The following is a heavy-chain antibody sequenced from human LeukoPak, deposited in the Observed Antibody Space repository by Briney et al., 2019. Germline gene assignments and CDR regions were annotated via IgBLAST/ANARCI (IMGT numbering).Heavy chain of an antibody. D-gene: IGHD4-23*01. Sequence: SETLSLTCTVSGASISSYYWSWIRQPPGKGLEWIGYIYYSGSANYNPSLKSRVTISVDTSKNQFSLKLSSVTAADTAVYYCARHGDYGGNPLDYRGQGTLVTVSS. CDR2: IYYSGSA. V-gene: IGHV4-59*08. CDR1: GASISSYY. J-gene: IGHJ4*02. CDR3: ARHGDYGGNPLDY.